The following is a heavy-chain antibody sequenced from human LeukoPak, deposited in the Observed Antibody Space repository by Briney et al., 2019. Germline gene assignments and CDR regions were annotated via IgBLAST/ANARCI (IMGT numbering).Heavy chain of an antibody. CDR1: GFTFSSYA. Sequence: GRSLRLSCAASGFTFSSYAMHWVRQAPGKGLEWVAVISYDGSNKYYADSVKGRFTISRDNSKNTSYLQMNSLRAEDTAVYYCARDHYDFWSGYLGTFGYWGQGTLVTVSS. J-gene: IGHJ4*02. D-gene: IGHD3-3*01. CDR3: ARDHYDFWSGYLGTFGY. CDR2: ISYDGSNK. V-gene: IGHV3-30-3*01.